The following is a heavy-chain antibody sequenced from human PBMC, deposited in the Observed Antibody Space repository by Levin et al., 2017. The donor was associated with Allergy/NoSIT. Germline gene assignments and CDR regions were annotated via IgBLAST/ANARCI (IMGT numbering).Heavy chain of an antibody. CDR2: IYPGDSDT. CDR1: GYSFTSYW. V-gene: IGHV5-51*01. CDR3: ARQGEDIVATFPPAGDDAFDI. J-gene: IGHJ3*02. D-gene: IGHD5-12*01. Sequence: GESLKISCKGSGYSFTSYWIGWVRQMPGKGLEWMGIIYPGDSDTRYSPSFQGQVTISADKSISTAYLQWSSLKASDTAMYYCARQGEDIVATFPPAGDDAFDIWGQGTMVTVSS.